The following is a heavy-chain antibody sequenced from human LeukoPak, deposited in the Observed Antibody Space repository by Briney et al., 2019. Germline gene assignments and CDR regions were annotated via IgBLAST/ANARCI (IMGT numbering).Heavy chain of an antibody. D-gene: IGHD3-22*01. Sequence: ASVKVSCKASGYTFTSYDINWARQATGQRLEWMGWMNPNSGNTGYAQKFQGRVTMTRNTSISTAYMELSSLRSEDTAVYYCARYYYDSSGYYYYFDYWGQGTLVTVSS. J-gene: IGHJ4*02. CDR2: MNPNSGNT. CDR1: GYTFTSYD. V-gene: IGHV1-8*01. CDR3: ARYYYDSSGYYYYFDY.